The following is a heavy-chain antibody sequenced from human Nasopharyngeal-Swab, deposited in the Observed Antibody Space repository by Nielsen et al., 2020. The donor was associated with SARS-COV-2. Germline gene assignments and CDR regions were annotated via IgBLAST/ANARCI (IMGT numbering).Heavy chain of an antibody. CDR3: ARANRSGIFGVVLNFDY. D-gene: IGHD3-3*01. V-gene: IGHV4-61*01. CDR2: IYSRGST. Sequence: SETLSLTCTVSGGSVSSGSYYWSWIRQPPGKGLEWIGYIYSRGSTNYNPSLKSRVTMSVDTSKNQFSLKLSSVTAADTAVYYCARANRSGIFGVVLNFDYWGQGTLVTVSS. CDR1: GGSVSSGSYY. J-gene: IGHJ4*02.